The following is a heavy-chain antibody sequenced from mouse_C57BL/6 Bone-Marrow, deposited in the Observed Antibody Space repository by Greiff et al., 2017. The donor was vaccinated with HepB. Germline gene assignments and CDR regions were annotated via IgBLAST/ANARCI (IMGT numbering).Heavy chain of an antibody. J-gene: IGHJ2*01. CDR1: GFTFSSYA. V-gene: IGHV5-9-1*02. CDR3: TRGNWVYYFDY. D-gene: IGHD4-1*01. CDR2: ISSGGDYI. Sequence: EVKLMESGEGLVKPGGSLKLSCAASGFTFSSYAMSWVRQTPEKRLEWVAYISSGGDYIYYADTVKGRFTISRDNARNTLYLQMSSLKSEDTAMYYCTRGNWVYYFDYWGQGTTLTVSS.